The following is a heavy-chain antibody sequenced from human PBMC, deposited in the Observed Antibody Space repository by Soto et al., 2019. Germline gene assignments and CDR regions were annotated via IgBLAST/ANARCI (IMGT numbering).Heavy chain of an antibody. CDR2: IYSSGST. D-gene: IGHD2-2*01. CDR3: ARGKRDSTSCLDV. J-gene: IGHJ6*02. V-gene: IGHV4-59*01. CDR1: TGSINGYY. Sequence: SETLSLTCRVSTGSINGYYWNWIRQSAGKGLEWIAFIYSSGSTNYNPSLKSRATISVDRSKNQVSLKLTSVTAADTAVYYCARGKRDSTSCLDVWGQGTTVTVSS.